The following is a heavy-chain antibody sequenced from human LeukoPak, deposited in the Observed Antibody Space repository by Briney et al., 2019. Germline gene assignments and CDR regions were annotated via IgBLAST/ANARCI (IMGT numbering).Heavy chain of an antibody. J-gene: IGHJ4*02. D-gene: IGHD2/OR15-2a*01. CDR1: GFTFSSAW. V-gene: IGHV3-7*01. CDR2: IKQDGSEK. Sequence: GGSLRLSCAASGFTFSSAWMSWVRQAPGKGLEWVANIKQDGSEKYYMDSVKGRFTISRDNTKNSLYLQMDSLRAEDTAVYYCARVSEYGDTDPLKNWGQGTLVTVSS. CDR3: ARVSEYGDTDPLKN.